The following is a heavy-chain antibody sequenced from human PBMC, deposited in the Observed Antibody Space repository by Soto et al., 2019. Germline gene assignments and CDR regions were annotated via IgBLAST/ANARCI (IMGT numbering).Heavy chain of an antibody. Sequence: SVKVSCKASGFTFTSSAMQWVRQARGQRLEWIGWIVVGSGNTNYAQKFQERVTITRDMSTSTAYMELSSLRSEDTAVYYCAAGTYYDFWSGYYADYYYYMDVWGKGTKVTVSS. CDR2: IVVGSGNT. J-gene: IGHJ6*03. CDR1: GFTFTSSA. V-gene: IGHV1-58*02. D-gene: IGHD3-3*01. CDR3: AAGTYYDFWSGYYADYYYYMDV.